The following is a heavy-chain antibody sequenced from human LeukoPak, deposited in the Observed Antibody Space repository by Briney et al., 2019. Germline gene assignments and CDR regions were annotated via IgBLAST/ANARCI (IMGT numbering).Heavy chain of an antibody. D-gene: IGHD3-16*02. V-gene: IGHV4-34*01. CDR1: VGSFSGYY. CDR2: INHSGST. CDR3: ARDPMITFGGVIGNFDY. Sequence: PSETLSLTCTVYVGSFSGYYWSWIRQPPGKGLEWIGEINHSGSTNYNPSLKSRVTISVDRSKNQFSLKLSSVTAADTAVYYCARDPMITFGGVIGNFDYWGQGTLVTVSS. J-gene: IGHJ4*02.